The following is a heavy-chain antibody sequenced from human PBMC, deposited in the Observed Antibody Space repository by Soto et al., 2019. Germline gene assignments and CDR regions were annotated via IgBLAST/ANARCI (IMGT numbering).Heavy chain of an antibody. CDR3: ARVRWSGGSCYTPPYYFDY. CDR2: IYYSGST. D-gene: IGHD2-15*01. CDR1: GGSISSGGYY. J-gene: IGHJ4*02. V-gene: IGHV4-31*03. Sequence: SETLSLTCTVSGGSISSGGYYWSWIRQHPGKGLEWIGYIYYSGSTYYNPSLKSRVTISVDTSKNQFSLKLSSVTAADTAVYYCARVRWSGGSCYTPPYYFDYWGQGTLVTVSS.